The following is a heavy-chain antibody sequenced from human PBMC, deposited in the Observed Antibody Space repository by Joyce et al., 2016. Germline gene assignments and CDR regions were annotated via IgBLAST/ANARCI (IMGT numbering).Heavy chain of an antibody. D-gene: IGHD2-21*01. J-gene: IGHJ5*02. Sequence: EVQLVESGGKLVQPGGSLRLSCAASGFSFSGYWMHWVRQAPGKGLVGVSRRNGDGSTTNYADSVKGRFTISRDNAKNTLYLQMNSLRAEDTAVYYCTRLFAVGVGPWGQGTLVTVSS. CDR3: TRLFAVGVGP. CDR2: RNGDGSTT. V-gene: IGHV3-74*01. CDR1: GFSFSGYW.